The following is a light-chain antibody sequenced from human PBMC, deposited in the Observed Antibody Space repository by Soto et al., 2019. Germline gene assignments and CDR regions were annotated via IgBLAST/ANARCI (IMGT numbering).Light chain of an antibody. V-gene: IGKV3D-20*02. Sequence: EIVLTQSPGTPSLSPGERATLSCRASQTVSSNYLAWCQQRPGQAPRLLIYGASTRAAGTPARFIGSGSGTDFTLTISSLAPEDFALYYCQQRSTWPTFGQGTRLEIK. CDR2: GAS. CDR3: QQRSTWPT. J-gene: IGKJ5*01. CDR1: QTVSSNY.